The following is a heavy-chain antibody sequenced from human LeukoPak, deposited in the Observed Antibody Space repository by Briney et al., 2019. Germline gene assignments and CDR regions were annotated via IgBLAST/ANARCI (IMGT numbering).Heavy chain of an antibody. J-gene: IGHJ6*03. V-gene: IGHV1-2*02. CDR1: GYTFIDHY. CDR3: ARDFVIGISVGFYCYMDV. CDR2: INSNSGAT. D-gene: IGHD1-14*01. Sequence: ASVKVSCKASGYTFIDHYFHWVRQAPGQGLEWMGWINSNSGATGYAQKFQGRVALTRDPSIDTAYMELSSLRSDDTAVYYCARDFVIGISVGFYCYMDVWGKGTTVTVSS.